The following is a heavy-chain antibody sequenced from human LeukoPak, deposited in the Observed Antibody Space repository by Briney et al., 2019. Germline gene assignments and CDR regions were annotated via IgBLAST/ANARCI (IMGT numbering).Heavy chain of an antibody. Sequence: PGGSLRPSCAASGFTFSSYAMHWVRQAPGKGLEWVAVISYDGSNKYYADSVKGRFTISRDNSKNTLYLQMNGLRAEDTAVYYCARDRWGYWYFDLWGRGTLVTVSS. CDR3: ARDRWGYWYFDL. V-gene: IGHV3-30*14. J-gene: IGHJ2*01. D-gene: IGHD4-23*01. CDR1: GFTFSSYA. CDR2: ISYDGSNK.